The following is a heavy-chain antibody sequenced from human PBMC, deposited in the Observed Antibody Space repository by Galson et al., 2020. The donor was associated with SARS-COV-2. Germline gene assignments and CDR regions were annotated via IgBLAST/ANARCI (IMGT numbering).Heavy chain of an antibody. J-gene: IGHJ4*02. CDR1: GFTFSSYS. Sequence: GGSLRLSCAASGFTFSSYSMNWVRQAPGKGLEWVSSISSSSSYIYYADSVKGRFTISRDNAKNSLYLQMNSLRAEDTAVYYWARDGGHYYDSSGLFDYWGQGTLVTVSS. D-gene: IGHD3-22*01. V-gene: IGHV3-21*01. CDR2: ISSSSSYI. CDR3: ARDGGHYYDSSGLFDY.